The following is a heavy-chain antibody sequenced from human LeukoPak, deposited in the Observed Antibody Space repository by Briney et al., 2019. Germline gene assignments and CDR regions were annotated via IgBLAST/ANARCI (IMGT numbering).Heavy chain of an antibody. V-gene: IGHV1-69*13. J-gene: IGHJ3*02. CDR1: GGTFSNYA. Sequence: GASVKVSCKASGGTFSNYAISWVRQAPGQGPEWMGGIIPVFGTPYYAQKFQGRVTITADESTSIAYMELSSLRSDDTAMYYCARDKEMATITGVFDIWGQGTMVTVSS. CDR2: IIPVFGTP. CDR3: ARDKEMATITGVFDI. D-gene: IGHD5-24*01.